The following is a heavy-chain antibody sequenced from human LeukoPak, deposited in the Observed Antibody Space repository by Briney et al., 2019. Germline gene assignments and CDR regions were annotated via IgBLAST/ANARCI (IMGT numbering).Heavy chain of an antibody. V-gene: IGHV3-21*01. CDR2: ISSSSSYI. CDR3: ARFISSSWYFDY. J-gene: IGHJ4*02. Sequence: GGSLRLSCAASGFTFSSCNMNWVRQAPGKGLGWVSSISSSSSYIYYADSVKGRFTISRDNAENSLYLQMNSLRAEDTAVYSCARFISSSWYFDYWGQGTLVTVSS. D-gene: IGHD6-13*01. CDR1: GFTFSSCN.